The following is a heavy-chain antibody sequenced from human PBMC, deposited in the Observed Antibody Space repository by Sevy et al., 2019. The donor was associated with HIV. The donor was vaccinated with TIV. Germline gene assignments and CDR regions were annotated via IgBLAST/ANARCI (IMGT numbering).Heavy chain of an antibody. CDR2: ISFDGSTT. D-gene: IGHD1-26*01. CDR1: GFSFRNYW. CDR3: AREVGRGNDY. J-gene: IGHJ4*02. Sequence: GGSLRLSCAASGFSFRNYWMHWVRQAPGKGLVWVSRISFDGSTTTYADSVKGRFTISRDNAKNTLYLQMNSLRAEDTAVYDCAREVGRGNDYWGQGTLVTVSS. V-gene: IGHV3-74*01.